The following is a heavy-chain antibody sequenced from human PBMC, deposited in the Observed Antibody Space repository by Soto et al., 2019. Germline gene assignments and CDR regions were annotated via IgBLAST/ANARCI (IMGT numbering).Heavy chain of an antibody. CDR2: ISAYNGNT. V-gene: IGHV1-18*01. CDR1: GYTFAEYG. Sequence: ASVKVSCKASGYTFAEYGVSWVRQAPGQGLEWMGWISAYNGNTNYAQNVRGRVTMTTDTPTSIAYMELRSLRSDDTAVYYCARDFTRAPRFDSTGLDYWGPGTLVTVSS. CDR3: ARDFTRAPRFDSTGLDY. D-gene: IGHD3-9*01. J-gene: IGHJ4*02.